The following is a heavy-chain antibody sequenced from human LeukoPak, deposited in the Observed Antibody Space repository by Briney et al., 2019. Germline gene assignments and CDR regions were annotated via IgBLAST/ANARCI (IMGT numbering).Heavy chain of an antibody. CDR3: ARGRTTVVTEFDY. CDR1: GFTFNSFS. J-gene: IGHJ4*02. V-gene: IGHV3-48*04. Sequence: GGSLRLSCAASGFTFNSFSMNWVRQAPGKGLEWISYISSSGSTVYYADSVKGRFTISRDNAKNSLYLQMNSLRAEDTAVYYCARGRTTVVTEFDYWGQGTLVTVSS. D-gene: IGHD4-23*01. CDR2: ISSSGSTV.